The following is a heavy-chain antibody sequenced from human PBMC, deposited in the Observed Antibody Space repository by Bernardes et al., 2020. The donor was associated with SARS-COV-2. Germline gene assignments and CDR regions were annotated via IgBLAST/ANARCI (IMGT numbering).Heavy chain of an antibody. V-gene: IGHV4-59*01. CDR3: ARDFRYCSSTSCYIFTGWFDP. CDR1: GGSISSYY. CDR2: TYYSGST. Sequence: SETLSLTCTVSGGSISSYYWSWTRQPPGKGLEWIGYTYYSGSTNYTPSLKSRVTIPVDTSKNQFSLKLSSVTAADTAVYDCARDFRYCSSTSCYIFTGWFDPWGQGTLVTVSS. J-gene: IGHJ5*02. D-gene: IGHD2-2*02.